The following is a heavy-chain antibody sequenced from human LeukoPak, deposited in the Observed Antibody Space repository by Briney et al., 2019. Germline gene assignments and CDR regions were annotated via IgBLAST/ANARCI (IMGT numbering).Heavy chain of an antibody. CDR2: INSDGSST. V-gene: IGHV3-74*01. CDR3: ARGPGVEYYYDSSGSFDY. CDR1: GFTFSSSW. D-gene: IGHD3-22*01. J-gene: IGHJ4*02. Sequence: GGSLRLSCAASGFTFSSSWMTWVRQAPGKGLVWVSRINSDGSSTSYADSVKGRFTISRDNAKNTLYMQMNSLRADDTAVYYCARGPGVEYYYDSSGSFDYWGQGTLVTVSS.